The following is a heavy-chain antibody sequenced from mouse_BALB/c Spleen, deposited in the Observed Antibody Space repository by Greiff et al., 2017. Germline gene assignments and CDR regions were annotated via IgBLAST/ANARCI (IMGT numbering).Heavy chain of an antibody. D-gene: IGHD1-2*01. V-gene: IGHV5-12-2*01. J-gene: IGHJ1*01. CDR2: ISNGGGST. CDR1: GFTFSSYT. CDR3: ARTLLRGWYFDV. Sequence: EVQLVESGGGLVQPGGSLKLSCAASGFTFSSYTMSWVRQTPEKRLEWVAYISNGGGSTYYPDTVKGRFTISRDNAKNTLYLQMSSLKSEDTAMYYCARTLLRGWYFDVWGAGTTVTVSS.